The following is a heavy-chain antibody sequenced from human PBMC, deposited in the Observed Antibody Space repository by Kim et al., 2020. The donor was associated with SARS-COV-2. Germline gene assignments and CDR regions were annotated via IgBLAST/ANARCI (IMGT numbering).Heavy chain of an antibody. CDR3: ARGGEQLGVDY. V-gene: IGHV4-34*01. CDR2: INHSGST. Sequence: SETLSLTCAVYGGSFSGYYWSWIRQPPGKGLEWIGEINHSGSTNYNPSLKSRVTISVDTSKNQFSLKLSSVTAADTAVYYCARGGEQLGVDYWGQGTLVTVSS. J-gene: IGHJ4*02. CDR1: GGSFSGYY. D-gene: IGHD6-6*01.